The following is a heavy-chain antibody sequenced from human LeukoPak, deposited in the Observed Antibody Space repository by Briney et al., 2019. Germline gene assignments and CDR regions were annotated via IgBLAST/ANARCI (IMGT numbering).Heavy chain of an antibody. CDR3: ARESMVRGVIAEPFFDY. Sequence: ASVKVSCKAAGYTFTSYYMHWGREAPGQGVEWMGIINTSGGSTSYAQKFQGRGSMTRDTSTSTVYMELSSLRSDDTAVYYCARESMVRGVIAEPFFDYWGQGTLVTVSS. CDR1: GYTFTSYY. V-gene: IGHV1-46*01. CDR2: INTSGGST. D-gene: IGHD3-10*01. J-gene: IGHJ4*02.